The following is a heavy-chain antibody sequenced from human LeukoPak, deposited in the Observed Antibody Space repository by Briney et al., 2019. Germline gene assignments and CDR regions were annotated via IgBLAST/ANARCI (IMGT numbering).Heavy chain of an antibody. CDR1: GFSLSTSGVG. D-gene: IGHD3-22*01. CDR2: IYWNDDK. Sequence: SGPTLVKPTQTLTLTCTFSGFSLSTSGVGVGWIRQPPGKALEWLSVIYWNDDKRYSPSLKSRLTITKDTSKNHVVLKMTIMDPVDTATYCCALPHSSGYYYRFDYWGQGTLVTVSS. J-gene: IGHJ4*02. V-gene: IGHV2-5*01. CDR3: ALPHSSGYYYRFDY.